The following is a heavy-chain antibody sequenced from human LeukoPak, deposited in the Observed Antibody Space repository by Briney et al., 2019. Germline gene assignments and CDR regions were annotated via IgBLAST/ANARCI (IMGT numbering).Heavy chain of an antibody. D-gene: IGHD1-1*01. CDR1: GFTFSSYM. Sequence: GGSLRLSCAASGFTFSSYMMNWVRQAPGKGLEWVSSINSGSAYTYYTESVKGRFTVSRDNAKNSLFLQMNSLRAEDTAIYYCARSLTTLTYEGYWGQGTLVTVSS. V-gene: IGHV3-21*01. CDR3: ARSLTTLTYEGY. CDR2: INSGSAYT. J-gene: IGHJ4*02.